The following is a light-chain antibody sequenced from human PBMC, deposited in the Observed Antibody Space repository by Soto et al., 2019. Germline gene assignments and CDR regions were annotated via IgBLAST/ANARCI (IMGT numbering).Light chain of an antibody. CDR1: RSNIGAGFA. Sequence: QSVLTQPPSVSGAPGQSVTISCIGSRSNIGAGFAVHWYQQFPATAPKLLIYATRKRPSGVPDRFSGSQSGTSASLAISGLQAEDEADYFCQSYETGLNGDYYVFGSGTKLTVL. CDR2: ATR. V-gene: IGLV1-40*01. CDR3: QSYETGLNGDYYV. J-gene: IGLJ1*01.